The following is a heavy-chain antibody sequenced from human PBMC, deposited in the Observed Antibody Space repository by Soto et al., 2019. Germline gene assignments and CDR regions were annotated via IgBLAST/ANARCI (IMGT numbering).Heavy chain of an antibody. CDR1: GGSISIYY. CDR2: IYYSGST. D-gene: IGHD1-7*01. V-gene: IGHV4-59*01. J-gene: IGHJ3*02. CDR3: ARVDNWNYEYAFDI. Sequence: SDTLSLTCTVSGGSISIYYWSWIRQPPGKGLEWIGYIYYSGSTNYNPSLKSRVTISVDTSKNQFSLKLSSVTAADTAVYYCARVDNWNYEYAFDIWGQGTMVTVSS.